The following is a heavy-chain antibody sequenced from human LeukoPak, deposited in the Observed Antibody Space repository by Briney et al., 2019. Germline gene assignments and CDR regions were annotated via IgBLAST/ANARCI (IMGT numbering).Heavy chain of an antibody. D-gene: IGHD3-10*01. V-gene: IGHV1-3*01. J-gene: IGHJ5*02. Sequence: ASVKVSCMPSGYTFSNYAMHWVRQAPGQRPEWLGWIIAANGYSKYSQELQGRVIITRDTSASTAYMELSSLRSDDTAVYYCARVPRDTYYYGSGSSNWFDPWGQGTLVTVSS. CDR2: IIAANGYS. CDR1: GYTFSNYA. CDR3: ARVPRDTYYYGSGSSNWFDP.